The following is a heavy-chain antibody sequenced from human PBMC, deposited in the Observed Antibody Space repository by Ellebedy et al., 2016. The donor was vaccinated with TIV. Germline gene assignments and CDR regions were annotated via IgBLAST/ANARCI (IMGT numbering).Heavy chain of an antibody. CDR2: ISHSGST. D-gene: IGHD4-17*01. V-gene: IGHV4-4*02. CDR3: ATKRAPTVTTLSWFDP. Sequence: SETLSLTXAVSGGSISSSNWWSWVRQPPGKGLEWIGEISHSGSTNYNPSLKSRVTISVDKSKNQFSLKLSSVTAADTAVYYCATKRAPTVTTLSWFDPWGQGTLVIVSS. CDR1: GGSISSSNW. J-gene: IGHJ5*02.